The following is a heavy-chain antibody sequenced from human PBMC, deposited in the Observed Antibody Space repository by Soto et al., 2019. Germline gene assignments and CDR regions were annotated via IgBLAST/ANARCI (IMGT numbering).Heavy chain of an antibody. J-gene: IGHJ4*02. CDR1: GGTFSSYA. D-gene: IGHD5-12*01. V-gene: IGHV1-69*01. Sequence: QVQLVQSGAEVKKPGSSVKVSCKASGGTFSSYAISWVRQAPGQGLEWMGGIIPIFGTANYAQKFQGRVTITADEATGTAYMELSSLRSEDTAVYYCARGGEMATITGGFDYWGQGTLVTVSS. CDR3: ARGGEMATITGGFDY. CDR2: IIPIFGTA.